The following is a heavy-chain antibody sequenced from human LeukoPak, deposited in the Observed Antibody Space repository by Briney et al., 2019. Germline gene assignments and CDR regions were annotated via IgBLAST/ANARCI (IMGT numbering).Heavy chain of an antibody. CDR1: GFTFSSYG. J-gene: IGHJ5*02. V-gene: IGHV3-30*02. Sequence: GGSLRLSCAASGFTFSSYGMHWVRQAPGKGLEWVAFIRCDGSNKYYADSVKGRFTISRDNSKNTLYLQMNSLRAEDTAVYYCAKWDIVVVPAAYLFDPWGQGTLVTVSS. CDR2: IRCDGSNK. D-gene: IGHD2-2*01. CDR3: AKWDIVVVPAAYLFDP.